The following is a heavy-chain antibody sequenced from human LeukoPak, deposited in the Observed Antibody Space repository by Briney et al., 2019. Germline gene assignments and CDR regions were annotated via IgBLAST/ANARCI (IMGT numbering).Heavy chain of an antibody. J-gene: IGHJ6*02. CDR1: GFTFSSYS. D-gene: IGHD5-12*01. CDR3: ARDRDSGYDPYYYYGMDV. Sequence: GGSLRLSCAASGFTFSSYSMNWVRQAPGKGLKWVSSISSSSSYIYYADSVKGRFTISRDNAKNSLYLQMNSLRAEDTAVYYCARDRDSGYDPYYYYGMDVWGQGTTVTVPS. CDR2: ISSSSSYI. V-gene: IGHV3-21*01.